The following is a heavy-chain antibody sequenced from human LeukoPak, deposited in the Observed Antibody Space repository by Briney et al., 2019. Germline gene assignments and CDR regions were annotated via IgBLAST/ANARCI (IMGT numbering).Heavy chain of an antibody. J-gene: IGHJ4*02. Sequence: SETLSLTFTVSGVPISSSSYYWGWIRQPPGKGLDWIGSFYYSGSTYSNRSLKRRLTVSVDTSKNQFSLKLSSVTAADTAVYYCARHRPDYGDYVAYFVYWGQGAMVSDCS. CDR3: ARHRPDYGDYVAYFVY. D-gene: IGHD4-17*01. CDR1: GVPISSSSYY. V-gene: IGHV4-39*01. CDR2: FYYSGST.